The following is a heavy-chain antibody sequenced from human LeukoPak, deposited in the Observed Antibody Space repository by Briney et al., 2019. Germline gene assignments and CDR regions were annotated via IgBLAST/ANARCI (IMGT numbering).Heavy chain of an antibody. J-gene: IGHJ4*02. CDR1: GFTFSSYG. Sequence: GGSLRLSCAASGFTFSSYGMHWVRQAPGKGLVWVSRINSDGSGTSYADSVKGRFTISRGNAKNTLYLQMNSLRADDTAVYYCAGTSTTCCNYWGQGTLVTVSS. CDR2: INSDGSGT. CDR3: AGTSTTCCNY. D-gene: IGHD2-2*01. V-gene: IGHV3-74*01.